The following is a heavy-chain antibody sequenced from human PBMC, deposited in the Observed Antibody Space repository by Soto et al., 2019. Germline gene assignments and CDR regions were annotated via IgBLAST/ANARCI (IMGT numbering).Heavy chain of an antibody. V-gene: IGHV4-34*01. Sequence: SETLSLTCAVYGGSFSGYYWSWIRQPPGKGLEWIGEINHSGSTNYNPSPKSRVTISVDTSKNQFSLKLSSVTAADTAVYYCARDNRSHYYDSKSPYYYYGMDVWGQGTTVTVSS. CDR2: INHSGST. CDR1: GGSFSGYY. D-gene: IGHD3-22*01. CDR3: ARDNRSHYYDSKSPYYYYGMDV. J-gene: IGHJ6*02.